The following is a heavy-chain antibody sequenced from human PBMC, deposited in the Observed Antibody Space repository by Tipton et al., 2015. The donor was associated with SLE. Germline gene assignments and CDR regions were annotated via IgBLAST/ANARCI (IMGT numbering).Heavy chain of an antibody. CDR3: AREVITITDSDAFDI. J-gene: IGHJ3*02. D-gene: IGHD2-21*01. V-gene: IGHV3-21*01. CDR2: ISSSSGYI. Sequence: SLRLSCAASGFTFSSYSMDWVRQAPGKGLEWVSSISSSSGYIYHADSVKGRFTISRDNAKNSLYLQMNSLRAEDTAVYYCAREVITITDSDAFDIWGQGTMVTVSS. CDR1: GFTFSSYS.